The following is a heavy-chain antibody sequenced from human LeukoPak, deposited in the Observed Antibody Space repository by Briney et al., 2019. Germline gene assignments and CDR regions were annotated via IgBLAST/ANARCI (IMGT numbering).Heavy chain of an antibody. CDR3: ARDVGAADEYFQH. D-gene: IGHD6-13*01. Sequence: ASVKVSCKASGYTFTGCYMNRVRQAPGQGLEWMGWINPNSGDTNYAQKFQGRVTMTRDTSISTAYMELSRLRSDDTAVYYCARDVGAADEYFQHCGQGTLVTVTA. CDR2: INPNSGDT. V-gene: IGHV1-2*02. CDR1: GYTFTGCY. J-gene: IGHJ1*01.